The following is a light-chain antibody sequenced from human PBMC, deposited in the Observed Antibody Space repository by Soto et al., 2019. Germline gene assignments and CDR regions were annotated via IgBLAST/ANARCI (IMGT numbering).Light chain of an antibody. V-gene: IGKV2-28*01. Sequence: DIVMTQSPLSLPVTPGEPASISCRSSQSLLHSNGYNFLDWYLQKPGQSPQLLIHLGSNRASGVPDRFSGSGSGTDFTPKISRVEAEDVGVYYCMQALQTPPYTFGQGTKVDIK. CDR1: QSLLHSNGYNF. CDR2: LGS. J-gene: IGKJ2*01. CDR3: MQALQTPPYT.